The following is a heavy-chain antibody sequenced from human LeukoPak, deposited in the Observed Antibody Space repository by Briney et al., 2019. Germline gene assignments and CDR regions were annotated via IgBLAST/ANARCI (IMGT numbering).Heavy chain of an antibody. CDR2: IYTSGST. V-gene: IGHV4-61*02. J-gene: IGHJ3*02. CDR1: GGSIGSGSYY. Sequence: SETLSLTCTVSGGSIGSGSYYWSWIRQPAGKGLEWIGRIYTSGSTKYNPSLKSRVTISVDTSKNQFSLKLSSVTAADTAVYYCASYNSSYYWDDAFDIWGQGTMVTVSS. CDR3: ASYNSSYYWDDAFDI. D-gene: IGHD3-22*01.